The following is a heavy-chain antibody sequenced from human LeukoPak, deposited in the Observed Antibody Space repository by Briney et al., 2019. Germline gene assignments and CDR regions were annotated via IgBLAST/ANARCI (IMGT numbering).Heavy chain of an antibody. CDR1: GDSVSSSSSA. CDR2: TYHRSKWHN. Sequence: SQTLSLTCAISGDSVSSSSSAWSWIRQSPSRGLEWLGRTYHRSKWHNDYAESVKSRITINPDTSKNEFSLQLNSVTPEDTAVYYCARNLRPDFDYWGQGTLVTVSS. J-gene: IGHJ4*02. CDR3: ARNLRPDFDY. V-gene: IGHV6-1*01.